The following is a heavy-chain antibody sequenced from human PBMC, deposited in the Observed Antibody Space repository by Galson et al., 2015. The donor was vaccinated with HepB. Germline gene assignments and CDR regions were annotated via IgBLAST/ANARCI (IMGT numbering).Heavy chain of an antibody. CDR2: ISYDGSNK. V-gene: IGHV3-30*03. D-gene: IGHD2-2*01. CDR1: GFTFSSYG. CDR3: ARATGCSSTSCWYYFDY. J-gene: IGHJ4*02. Sequence: SLRLSCAASGFTFSSYGMHWVRQAPGKGLEWVAVISYDGSNKYYADSVKGRFTISRDNSKNTLYLQMNSLRAEDTAVYYCARATGCSSTSCWYYFDYWGQGTLVTVSS.